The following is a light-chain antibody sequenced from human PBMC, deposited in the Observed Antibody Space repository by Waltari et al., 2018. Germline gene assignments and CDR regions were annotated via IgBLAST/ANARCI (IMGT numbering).Light chain of an antibody. V-gene: IGKV3-11*01. CDR2: DAS. CDR1: QSVSGY. CDR3: QLRARWPPTFT. Sequence: EFVLTQSPANLSLSPGERVTLSCRASQSVSGYLAWYQHKPGQAPRLLIYDASNRATGVPARFSGRDSGADFTLTISSPEPEDFGVYYCQLRARWPPTFTFGQGTKLEI. J-gene: IGKJ2*01.